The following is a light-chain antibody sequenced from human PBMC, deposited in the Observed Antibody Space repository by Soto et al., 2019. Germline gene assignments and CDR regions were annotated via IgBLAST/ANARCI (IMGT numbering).Light chain of an antibody. V-gene: IGLV2-14*01. CDR2: EVS. CDR1: SSDVGAYNY. Sequence: QSALTQPASVSGSPGQSITISCTGTSSDVGAYNYVSWYQQHPGKAPKLMIYEVSDRPSGVSNRFSGSKSGNTASLTISGLQADDEADYYCGSYTTSSTLVFGGGTQLTVL. CDR3: GSYTTSSTLV. J-gene: IGLJ7*01.